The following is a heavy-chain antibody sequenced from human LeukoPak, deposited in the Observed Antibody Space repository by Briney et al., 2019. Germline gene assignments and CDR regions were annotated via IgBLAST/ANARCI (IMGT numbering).Heavy chain of an antibody. CDR3: AKQGAARQDYYMDV. Sequence: SVTVSCTASVGSFSSYAISWVRQAPGQGLEWMGRIIPIFGTANYAQRFQDRVTITADIVSSTAYMELTSLTSGDTAVYFCAKQGAARQDYYMDVWGNGTTVTVSS. D-gene: IGHD5-18*01. J-gene: IGHJ6*03. CDR2: IIPIFGTA. V-gene: IGHV1-69*06. CDR1: VGSFSSYA.